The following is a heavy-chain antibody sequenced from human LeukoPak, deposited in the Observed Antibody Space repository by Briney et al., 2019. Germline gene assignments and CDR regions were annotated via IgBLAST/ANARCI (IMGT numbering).Heavy chain of an antibody. J-gene: IGHJ4*02. CDR1: GYSFASSW. CDR2: IYPGDSDT. V-gene: IGHV5-51*01. D-gene: IGHD3-10*01. CDR3: ARRASAFEYFDY. Sequence: PGESLKISCKGSGYSFASSWIGWVRQMPGKGLEWMGIIYPGDSDTRYGPSFQGQVTISADKSISTAYLQWSSLKASDAAIYYCARRASAFEYFDYWGQGTLVTVSS.